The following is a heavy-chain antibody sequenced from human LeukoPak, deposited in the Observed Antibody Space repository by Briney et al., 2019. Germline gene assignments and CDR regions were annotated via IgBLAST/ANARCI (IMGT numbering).Heavy chain of an antibody. V-gene: IGHV1-18*01. CDR3: ARDLSAYYDFWSGYYTAAWFDP. J-gene: IGHJ5*02. CDR1: GYTFTSYG. CDR2: ISAYNGNT. Sequence: ASVKVSCKASGYTFTSYGISWVRQAPGQGLEWMGWISAYNGNTNYAQKLQGRVTMTTDTSTSAAHTELRSLRSDDTAVYYCARDLSAYYDFWSGYYTAAWFDPWGQGTLVTVSS. D-gene: IGHD3-3*01.